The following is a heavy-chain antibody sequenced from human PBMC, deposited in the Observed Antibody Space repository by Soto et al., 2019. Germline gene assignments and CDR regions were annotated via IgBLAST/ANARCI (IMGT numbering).Heavy chain of an antibody. D-gene: IGHD3-22*01. CDR3: ARYPRRLYDSSGYYSYAFDI. CDR1: GYTFTGYY. V-gene: IGHV1-2*04. Sequence: ASVKVSCKASGYTFTGYYMHWVRQAPGQGLEWMGWINPNSGGTNYAQKFQGWVTMTRGTSISTAYMELSRLRSDDTAVYYCARYPRRLYDSSGYYSYAFDIWGQGTMVTVSS. CDR2: INPNSGGT. J-gene: IGHJ3*02.